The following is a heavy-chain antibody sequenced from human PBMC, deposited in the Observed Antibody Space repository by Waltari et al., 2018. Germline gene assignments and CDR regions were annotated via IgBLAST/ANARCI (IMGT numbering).Heavy chain of an antibody. D-gene: IGHD1-26*01. CDR1: GFTFSTFW. CDR3: ASDVHSGRYGWFDP. Sequence: EVQLVESGGDLVQPGGSLRLSCAASGFTFSTFWVHWVRQVPGKGLVWVSRNKRGGSATSYADSVKGRFTISRDNAKNTVYLQMNSLRAEDTAVYHCASDVHSGRYGWFDPWGQGTLVTVSS. J-gene: IGHJ5*02. CDR2: NKRGGSAT. V-gene: IGHV3-74*01.